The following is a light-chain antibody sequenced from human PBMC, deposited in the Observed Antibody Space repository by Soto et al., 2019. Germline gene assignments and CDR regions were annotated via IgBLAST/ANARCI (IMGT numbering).Light chain of an antibody. Sequence: EIVLTQSPGTLSLSPGERATLSCRASQSINSRFLAWYQQKPGQAPRLLIHGASSRATGIPDRFSGSGSGRDFTLTISRLEPEDFAVYYCQQYGGSPLTFGGGTRVEIK. V-gene: IGKV3-20*01. CDR3: QQYGGSPLT. CDR1: QSINSRF. CDR2: GAS. J-gene: IGKJ4*01.